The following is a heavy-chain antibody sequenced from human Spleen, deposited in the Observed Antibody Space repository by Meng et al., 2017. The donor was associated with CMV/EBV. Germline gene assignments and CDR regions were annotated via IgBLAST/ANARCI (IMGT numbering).Heavy chain of an antibody. CDR2: INPNSGGT. J-gene: IGHJ4*02. V-gene: IGHV1-2*02. CDR3: ARAPGGGSNYIFDY. D-gene: IGHD4-11*01. Sequence: ASVKVSCKASGYTFTGYYMHWVRQAPGQGLEWMGWINPNSGGTNYAQKFQGRVTMTRDTSISTAYMELSRLRSDDTAVYYCARAPGGGSNYIFDYWGQGTLVTVSS. CDR1: GYTFTGYY.